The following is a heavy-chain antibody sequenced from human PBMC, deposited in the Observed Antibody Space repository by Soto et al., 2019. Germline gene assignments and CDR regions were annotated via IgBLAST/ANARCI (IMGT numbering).Heavy chain of an antibody. CDR1: GFTFINAW. J-gene: IGHJ5*02. V-gene: IGHV3-15*01. CDR3: TRDGTITFGGVLVPNWFDP. CDR2: IKSKTAGGTT. Sequence: GGSLRLSCAASGFTFINAWMSWVRQAPGKGLEWVGRIKSKTAGGTTDYAAPVKGRFTISRDDSKNTLYLQMNSLKTEDTAVYYCTRDGTITFGGVLVPNWFDPWGQGTLVTVSS. D-gene: IGHD3-16*02.